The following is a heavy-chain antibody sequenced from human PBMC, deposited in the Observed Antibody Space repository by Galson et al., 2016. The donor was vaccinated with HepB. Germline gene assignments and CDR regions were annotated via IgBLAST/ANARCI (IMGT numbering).Heavy chain of an antibody. CDR1: GFTFTNYG. D-gene: IGHD5-24*01. CDR2: IWFDGTLK. V-gene: IGHV3-33*01. Sequence: SLRLSCAASGFTFTNYGMHWVRRAPGKGLEWVAVIWFDGTLKYYGDSVRGRFTISRDDSQSTLHLQMNSLRVEDTAVYYCARDSMATITGLDGFDIWGQGTMVTVSS. CDR3: ARDSMATITGLDGFDI. J-gene: IGHJ3*02.